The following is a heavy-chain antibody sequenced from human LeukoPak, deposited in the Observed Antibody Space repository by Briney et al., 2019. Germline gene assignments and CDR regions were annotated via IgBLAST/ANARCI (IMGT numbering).Heavy chain of an antibody. V-gene: IGHV3-21*01. Sequence: PGGSLRLSCAASGFTFSSYSMNWVRQAPGKGLEWVSSISSSSSCIYYADSVKGRFTISRDNAKNSLYLQMNSLRAEDTAVYYCAREVGIVGATTTDAFDIWGQGTMVTVSS. CDR2: ISSSSSCI. CDR3: AREVGIVGATTTDAFDI. D-gene: IGHD1-26*01. J-gene: IGHJ3*02. CDR1: GFTFSSYS.